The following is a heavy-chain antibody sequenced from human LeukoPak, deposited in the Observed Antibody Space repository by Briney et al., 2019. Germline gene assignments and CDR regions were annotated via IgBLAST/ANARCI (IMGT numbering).Heavy chain of an antibody. Sequence: SETLSLTCAVYGGSFSGYYWSWIRQPPGKGLEWIGEINHSGSTNYNPSLKSRVTISVDTSKNQFSLKLSSVTAADTAVYYCARGRNYYGSGSATDYWGQGTLVTVSS. CDR2: INHSGST. CDR1: GGSFSGYY. D-gene: IGHD3-10*01. V-gene: IGHV4-34*01. J-gene: IGHJ4*02. CDR3: ARGRNYYGSGSATDY.